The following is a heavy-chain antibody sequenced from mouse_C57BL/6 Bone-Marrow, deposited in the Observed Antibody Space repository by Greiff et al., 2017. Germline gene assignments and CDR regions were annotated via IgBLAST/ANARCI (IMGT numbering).Heavy chain of an antibody. Sequence: QVQLQQPGAELVKPGASVKLSCKASGYTFTSYWMHWVKQRPGQGLEWIGMIHPNSGSTNYNQKFKSKATLTVDKSSSTAYMQLSSLTSEDSAVYYCARSVYDGYYYYFAYWGHGTTLTVSS. CDR3: ARSVYDGYYYYFAY. CDR1: GYTFTSYW. D-gene: IGHD2-3*01. J-gene: IGHJ2*01. V-gene: IGHV1-64*01. CDR2: IHPNSGST.